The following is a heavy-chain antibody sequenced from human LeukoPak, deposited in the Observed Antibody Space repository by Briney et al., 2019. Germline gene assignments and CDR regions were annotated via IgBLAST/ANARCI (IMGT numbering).Heavy chain of an antibody. Sequence: ASVKVSCKASGYTFTDYYMHWVRQAPGQGLEWLGWINPNSGGTNYAQKFQGRVTMTRDTSISTAYMELSRLRSDDTAVYYCARPYGSGSYYFRRSWFDPWGQGTLVTVSS. CDR2: INPNSGGT. V-gene: IGHV1-2*02. J-gene: IGHJ5*02. CDR1: GYTFTDYY. CDR3: ARPYGSGSYYFRRSWFDP. D-gene: IGHD3-10*01.